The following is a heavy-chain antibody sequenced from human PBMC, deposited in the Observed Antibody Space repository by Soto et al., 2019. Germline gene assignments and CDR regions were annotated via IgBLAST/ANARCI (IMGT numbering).Heavy chain of an antibody. Sequence: PRESLKISCTSSGYSFTRYWIGWVRQMPGKGLEWMGIIYPGDSDTRYSPSFQGQVTISADKSISTAYLQWSSLKASDTAMYYCARHLGTGTTADYYYGMDVWGQGTTVTVSS. D-gene: IGHD1-7*01. CDR1: GYSFTRYW. V-gene: IGHV5-51*01. CDR3: ARHLGTGTTADYYYGMDV. CDR2: IYPGDSDT. J-gene: IGHJ6*02.